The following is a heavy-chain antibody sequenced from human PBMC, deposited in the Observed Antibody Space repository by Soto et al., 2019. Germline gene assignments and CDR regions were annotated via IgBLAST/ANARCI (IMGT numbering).Heavy chain of an antibody. CDR3: ARRSAVTTSHSFDI. D-gene: IGHD4-17*01. CDR2: IRSSDGDI. V-gene: IGHV3-11*01. J-gene: IGHJ3*02. CDR1: GFTFSDYS. Sequence: QEHLLESGGDLVKPGGSLRLSCAASGFTFSDYSMSWIRQAPGKGLEWVSYIRSSDGDIYYADSVKGRFTISRDNAKSSLYLQMDSLRAEDTAVYYCARRSAVTTSHSFDIWGQGTMVTASS.